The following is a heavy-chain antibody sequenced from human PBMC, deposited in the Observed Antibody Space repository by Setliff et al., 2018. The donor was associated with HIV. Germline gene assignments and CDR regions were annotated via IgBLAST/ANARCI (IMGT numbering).Heavy chain of an antibody. CDR2: IYHSGST. J-gene: IGHJ4*02. V-gene: IGHV4-4*02. CDR3: ARAFVPYGYGLDYFDY. D-gene: IGHD5-18*01. CDR1: GGLISSSNW. Sequence: PSETLSLTCAVSGGLISSSNWWSWVRQHPGKGLEWIGYIYHSGSTYYNPSLKSRLTISLDTSKNQFSLKVSSVTAADTALYYCARAFVPYGYGLDYFDYWGQGTLVTVSS.